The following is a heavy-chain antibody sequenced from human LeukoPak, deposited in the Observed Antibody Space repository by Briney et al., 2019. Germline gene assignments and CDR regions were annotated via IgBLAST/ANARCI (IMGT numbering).Heavy chain of an antibody. CDR2: ISPNSGDT. Sequence: ASVKVSCKASGYTFTAYDIHWMRQSPRQGLEWLGWISPNSGDTNYAQNFQGRVTMTSDSSISTVFMESSRLSSDDTAVYFCARVGYKYADFWGQGSQVTVSS. CDR3: ARVGYKYADF. V-gene: IGHV1-2*02. CDR1: GYTFTAYD. J-gene: IGHJ4*02. D-gene: IGHD5-18*01.